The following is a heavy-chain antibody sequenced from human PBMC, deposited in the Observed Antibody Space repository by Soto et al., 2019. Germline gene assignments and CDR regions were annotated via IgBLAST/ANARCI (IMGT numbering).Heavy chain of an antibody. CDR1: GFSFRSDW. J-gene: IGHJ4*02. CDR2: TNQDGSEK. V-gene: IGHV3-7*04. D-gene: IGHD1-26*01. Sequence: EDQLVESGGGLVQPGGSLRLTCAVSGFSFRSDWMNWVRQAPGKGLEWVAHTNQDGSEKYYLDSVKGRFTIFRDNAKNSLYLQMNGLRAGDTAVYYCSGGVGDAIWGQRALVTVSS. CDR3: SGGVGDAI.